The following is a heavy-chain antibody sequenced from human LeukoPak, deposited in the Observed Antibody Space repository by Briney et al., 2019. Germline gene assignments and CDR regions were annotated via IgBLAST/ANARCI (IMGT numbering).Heavy chain of an antibody. CDR2: TYYWSTWYN. J-gene: IGHJ5*02. V-gene: IGHV6-1*01. Sequence: SQTLSLTCAISGDSVSSNSVTWNWIRQPPSRGLEWLGRTYYWSTWYNDYAVSVRGRITVNPDTSKNQFSLHLNSVTPEDTAVYYCARRLTQYDCFDPWGQGILVTVSS. CDR1: GDSVSSNSVT. CDR3: ARRLTQYDCFDP. D-gene: IGHD2-2*01.